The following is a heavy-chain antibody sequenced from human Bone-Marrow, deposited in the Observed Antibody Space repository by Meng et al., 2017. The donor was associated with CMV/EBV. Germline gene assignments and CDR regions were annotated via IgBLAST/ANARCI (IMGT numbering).Heavy chain of an antibody. Sequence: GESLKISCAASGFTFSSYAMSWVRQAPGKGLEWVAVISYDGSNKYYADSVKGRFTISRDNSKNTLYLQMNSLRAEDTAVYYCARSRRWLQLPLDYWGQGTLVTVYS. J-gene: IGHJ4*02. CDR2: ISYDGSNK. CDR3: ARSRRWLQLPLDY. V-gene: IGHV3-30*04. D-gene: IGHD5-24*01. CDR1: GFTFSSYA.